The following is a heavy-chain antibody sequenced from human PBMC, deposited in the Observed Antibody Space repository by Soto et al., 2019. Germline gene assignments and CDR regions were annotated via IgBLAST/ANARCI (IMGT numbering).Heavy chain of an antibody. CDR3: AKDQGPRIAARPTTFDY. Sequence: GGSLRLSCAASGFTFSSYGMHWVRQAPGKGLEWVAVISYDGSNKYYADSVKGRFTISRDNSKNTLYLQMNSLRAEDTAVYYCAKDQGPRIAARPTTFDYWGQGTLVTVSS. D-gene: IGHD6-6*01. J-gene: IGHJ4*02. V-gene: IGHV3-30*18. CDR2: ISYDGSNK. CDR1: GFTFSSYG.